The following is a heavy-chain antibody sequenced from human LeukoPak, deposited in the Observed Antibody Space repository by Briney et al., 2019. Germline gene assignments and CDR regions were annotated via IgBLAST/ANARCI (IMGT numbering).Heavy chain of an antibody. CDR3: ASNLEDILTGYSYYYYGMDV. J-gene: IGHJ6*02. CDR2: ISGSGGST. Sequence: GGSLRLSCAASGFTFSSYAMSWVRQAPGKGLEWVSAISGSGGSTYYADSVKGRFTISRDNSKNTLCLQMNSLRAEDTAVYYCASNLEDILTGYSYYYYGMDVWGQGTTVTVSS. CDR1: GFTFSSYA. D-gene: IGHD3-9*01. V-gene: IGHV3-23*01.